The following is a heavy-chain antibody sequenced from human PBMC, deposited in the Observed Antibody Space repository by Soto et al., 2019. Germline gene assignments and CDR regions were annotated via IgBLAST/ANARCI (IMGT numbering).Heavy chain of an antibody. CDR1: GYTFTNYG. Sequence: QVQLVQSGAEVKKPGASVKVSCKASGYTFTNYGISLVRQAPGQGLEWMGWISAYNGNTDYAQKLQGRVTMTTDTSTRTAYMELRSLRSDDTAVYYCARVGAYCVSTSCHDYWGQGTLVTVSS. V-gene: IGHV1-18*01. CDR2: ISAYNGNT. D-gene: IGHD2-2*01. J-gene: IGHJ4*02. CDR3: ARVGAYCVSTSCHDY.